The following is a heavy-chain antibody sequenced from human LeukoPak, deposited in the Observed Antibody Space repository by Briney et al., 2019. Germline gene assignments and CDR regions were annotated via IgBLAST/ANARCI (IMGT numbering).Heavy chain of an antibody. J-gene: IGHJ4*02. CDR1: GYTFTGYY. Sequence: ASVKVSCTASGYTFTGYYMHWVRQAPGQGLEWMGWINPNSGGTNYAQKFQGRVTMTRDTSISTAYMELSRLRSDDTAVYYCARGGDSSGWFYFDYWGQGTLVTVSS. D-gene: IGHD6-19*01. CDR3: ARGGDSSGWFYFDY. V-gene: IGHV1-2*02. CDR2: INPNSGGT.